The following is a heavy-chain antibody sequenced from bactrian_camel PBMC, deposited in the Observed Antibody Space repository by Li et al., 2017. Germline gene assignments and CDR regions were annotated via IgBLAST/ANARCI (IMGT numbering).Heavy chain of an antibody. CDR2: IDTDGSA. V-gene: IGHV3S57*01. D-gene: IGHD8*01. CDR1: RWTYSTYS. CDR3: ALDVLERGCSPTTVFHR. Sequence: HVQLVESGGGSVQAGGSLKLSCGISRWTYSTYSMGWFRQAPGQEREGVAAIDTDGSANYADSVKGRFTISHDVAKRTLSLQMTNIEADDTATHYCALDVLERGCSPTTVFHRWGQGTQVTVS. J-gene: IGHJ4*01.